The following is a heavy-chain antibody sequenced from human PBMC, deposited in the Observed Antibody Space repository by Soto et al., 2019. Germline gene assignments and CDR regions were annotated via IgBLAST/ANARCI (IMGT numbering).Heavy chain of an antibody. Sequence: GGSLRLSCAASGFTFSNYAMTWVRQTPGKGLEWVSVISGSGTSPDYADSVKGRFTVSRDNSKNTLYLQMDSLRAEDTAIYYCAKVAFYHHSSGYYRVYFDYWGQGTLVTVSS. CDR1: GFTFSNYA. J-gene: IGHJ4*02. CDR3: AKVAFYHHSSGYYRVYFDY. CDR2: ISGSGTSP. D-gene: IGHD3-22*01. V-gene: IGHV3-23*01.